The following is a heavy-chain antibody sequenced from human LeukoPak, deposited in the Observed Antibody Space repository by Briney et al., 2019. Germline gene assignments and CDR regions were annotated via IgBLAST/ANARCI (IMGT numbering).Heavy chain of an antibody. V-gene: IGHV4-39*07. CDR3: ARIRGFGADYYYYYMDV. D-gene: IGHD3-10*01. Sequence: SETLSLTCAVSGGVISGSNYYWGWIRQPPGKGLEWIGSTFHSGITFYSPSLKSRVTVSVDTSKNQFSLRLNSVTAADTAAYYCARIRGFGADYYYYYMDVWGKGTTVTVSS. CDR1: GGVISGSNYY. J-gene: IGHJ6*03. CDR2: TFHSGIT.